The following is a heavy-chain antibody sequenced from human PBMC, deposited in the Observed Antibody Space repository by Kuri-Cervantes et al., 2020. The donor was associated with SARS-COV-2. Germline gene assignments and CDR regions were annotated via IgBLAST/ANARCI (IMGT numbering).Heavy chain of an antibody. CDR3: ARSRGYYDFWSGYQHLTTSGFDY. D-gene: IGHD3-3*01. Sequence: ASVKVSCKTPETTFPNYDINWVRQATGQGLEWMGWINPKTGGAKYAQKFQGRVTMTRDTSISTAYMELSRLRSDDTAVYYCARSRGYYDFWSGYQHLTTSGFDYWGQGTLVTVSS. CDR2: INPKTGGA. CDR1: ETTFPNYD. J-gene: IGHJ4*02. V-gene: IGHV1-2*02.